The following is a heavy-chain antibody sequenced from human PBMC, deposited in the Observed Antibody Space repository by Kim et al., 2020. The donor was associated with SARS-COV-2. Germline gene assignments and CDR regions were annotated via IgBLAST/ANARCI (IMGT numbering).Heavy chain of an antibody. Sequence: GGSLRLSCAASGFTFSSYGMHWVRQAPGKGLEWVAVISYDGSNKYYADSVKGRFTISRDNSKNTLYLQMNSLRAEDTAVYYCAKDRSRVVPAAYFDYWGQGTLVTVSS. J-gene: IGHJ4*02. V-gene: IGHV3-30*18. D-gene: IGHD2-2*01. CDR1: GFTFSSYG. CDR3: AKDRSRVVPAAYFDY. CDR2: ISYDGSNK.